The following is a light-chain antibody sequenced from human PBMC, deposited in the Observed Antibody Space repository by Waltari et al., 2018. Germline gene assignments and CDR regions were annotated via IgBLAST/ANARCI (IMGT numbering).Light chain of an antibody. CDR2: DAS. V-gene: IGKV1D-13*01. CDR1: QDISTA. J-gene: IGKJ5*01. Sequence: AIQLTQSPSSLSASVGDRVTITCRASQDISTALAWYQQKSGEAPKLLIYDASTLGSGVPSRFSGSGTVTDFTLTISRLQPEDFSTYHCQQFHNYPPTFGQGTRLEIK. CDR3: QQFHNYPPT.